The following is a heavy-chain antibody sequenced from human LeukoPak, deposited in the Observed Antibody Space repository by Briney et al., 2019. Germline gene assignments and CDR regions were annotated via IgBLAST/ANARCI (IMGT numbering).Heavy chain of an antibody. CDR2: ISWDGGST. J-gene: IGHJ4*02. CDR3: AKEHQLALDY. Sequence: GGSLRLSCAASGFTFDDYTMNWVRQAPGKGLEWVSLISWDGGSTYYADSVKGRFTISRDNSKNSLYLQMNSLRTEDTALYYCAKEHQLALDYWGQKTLVTVSS. CDR1: GFTFDDYT. D-gene: IGHD1-1*01. V-gene: IGHV3-43*01.